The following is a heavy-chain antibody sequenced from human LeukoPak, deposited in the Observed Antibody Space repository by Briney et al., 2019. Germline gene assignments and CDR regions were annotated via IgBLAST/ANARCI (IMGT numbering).Heavy chain of an antibody. Sequence: SETLSLTCTVSGASMKSYYWSWIRQPPGEGLEWIGYIYHSGTINDNPSLRSRATISVDTSKNQFSLKLNSVTASDTAIYYCASFSYGVYVGFDYWGQGILVTVSS. D-gene: IGHD4-17*01. CDR2: IYHSGTI. CDR1: GASMKSYY. CDR3: ASFSYGVYVGFDY. J-gene: IGHJ4*02. V-gene: IGHV4-59*08.